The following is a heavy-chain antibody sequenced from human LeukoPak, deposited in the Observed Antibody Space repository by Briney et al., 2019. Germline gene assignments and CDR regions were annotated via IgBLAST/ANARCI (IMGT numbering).Heavy chain of an antibody. CDR3: AKPIWGAFPREMDV. J-gene: IGHJ6*04. D-gene: IGHD3-16*01. V-gene: IGHV3-11*01. CDR1: GFTFSDYY. CDR2: ISSSGSTI. Sequence: GGSLRLSCAASGFTFSDYYMSWIRQAPGKGLEWVSYISSSGSTIYYADSVQGRFTISRDNSNNTLYLQMNSLRAEDTALYYCAKPIWGAFPREMDVWGKGTTVTISS.